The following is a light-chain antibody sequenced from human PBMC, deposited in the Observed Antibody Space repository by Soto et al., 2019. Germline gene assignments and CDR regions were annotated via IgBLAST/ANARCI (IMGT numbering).Light chain of an antibody. J-gene: IGLJ2*01. CDR3: ASYSPTSTLV. CDR2: DVS. Sequence: QSVLTQPASVSGSPGQSITISCSGTSSDVGGYKYVSWYQQHPGKAPKLIIYDVSNRPSGASNRFSGSKSGNTASLTISGLQAEDEADYYCASYSPTSTLVFGGGTKVTVL. V-gene: IGLV2-14*03. CDR1: SSDVGGYKY.